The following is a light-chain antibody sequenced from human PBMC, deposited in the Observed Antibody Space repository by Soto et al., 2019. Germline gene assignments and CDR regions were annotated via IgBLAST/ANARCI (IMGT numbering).Light chain of an antibody. CDR3: CSYAGSYTYV. Sequence: QSALTQPRSVSGSPGQSVTISCTGTSSDVGGYNYVSWYQQHPGKAPKLMIYDVSKRPSGVPDLFSGSKSGNTASLTISGLRAEDEADYYCCSYAGSYTYVFGTGTKLTVL. CDR2: DVS. J-gene: IGLJ1*01. V-gene: IGLV2-11*01. CDR1: SSDVGGYNY.